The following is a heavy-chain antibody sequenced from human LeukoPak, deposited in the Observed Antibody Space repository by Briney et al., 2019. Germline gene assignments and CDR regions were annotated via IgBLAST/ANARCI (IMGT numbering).Heavy chain of an antibody. CDR2: IWYDGSNK. CDR3: ARANTYYYDSSGYSPGILDY. J-gene: IGHJ4*02. Sequence: GGSLRLSCAASGFTFSSYGMHWVRQAPGKGLEWVAVIWYDGSNKYYADSVKGRFTISRDNSKNTLYLQMNSLRAEDTAVYYCARANTYYYDSSGYSPGILDYWGQGTLVTVSS. CDR1: GFTFSSYG. V-gene: IGHV3-33*01. D-gene: IGHD3-22*01.